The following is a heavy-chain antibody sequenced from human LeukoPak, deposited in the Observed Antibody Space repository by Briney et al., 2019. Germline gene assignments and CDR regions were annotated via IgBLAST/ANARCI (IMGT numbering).Heavy chain of an antibody. CDR3: ARVSITMVRGVRQYFNY. Sequence: KPSETLSLTCTVSGGSISSYCWSWIRQPAGKGLEWIGRIYTSGSTNYNPSLKSRVTMSVDTSKNQFSLKLSSVTAADTAVYYCARVSITMVRGVRQYFNYWGQGTLVTVSS. CDR1: GGSISSYC. J-gene: IGHJ4*02. V-gene: IGHV4-4*07. D-gene: IGHD3-10*01. CDR2: IYTSGST.